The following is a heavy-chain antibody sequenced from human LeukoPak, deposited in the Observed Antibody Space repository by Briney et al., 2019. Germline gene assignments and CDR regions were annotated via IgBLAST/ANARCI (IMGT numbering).Heavy chain of an antibody. V-gene: IGHV3-48*04. Sequence: PGGSLRLSCAASGFTFSSYSMNWVRQAPGKGLEWVSYISSSSSTIYYADSVKGRFTISRDNAKNSLYLQMNSLRTEDTAVYYCARGDDWLFIGYWGQGTLVTVSS. CDR2: ISSSSSTI. CDR3: ARGDDWLFIGY. CDR1: GFTFSSYS. D-gene: IGHD3-9*01. J-gene: IGHJ4*02.